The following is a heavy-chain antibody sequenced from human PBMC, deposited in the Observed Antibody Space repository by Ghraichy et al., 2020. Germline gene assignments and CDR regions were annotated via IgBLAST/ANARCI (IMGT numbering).Heavy chain of an antibody. J-gene: IGHJ6*02. Sequence: SETLSLTCTVSGGSISSYYWHWIRQPPGKGLEWIGYIYYSGSTNYNSSLKSRVTISVDPSKNQFSLKLSSVTAADTAVYYCARDVVPSATKYGLDVWGQGTTVTVSS. CDR3: ARDVVPSATKYGLDV. CDR1: GGSISSYY. CDR2: IYYSGST. V-gene: IGHV4-59*01. D-gene: IGHD2-2*01.